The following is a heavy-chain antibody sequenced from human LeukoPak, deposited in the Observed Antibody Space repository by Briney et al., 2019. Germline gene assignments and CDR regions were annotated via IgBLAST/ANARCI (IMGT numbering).Heavy chain of an antibody. CDR2: INWNGGST. J-gene: IGHJ4*02. CDR1: GFTFDDYG. D-gene: IGHD6-19*01. V-gene: IGHV3-20*04. CDR3: ARASLAVAGTDY. Sequence: RPGGSLRLSCAASGFTFDDYGMSWVRQAPGKGLEWVSGINWNGGSTGYADSVKGRFTISRDNAKNSLYLQMNSLRTEDTAVYYCARASLAVAGTDYWGQGTLVTVSS.